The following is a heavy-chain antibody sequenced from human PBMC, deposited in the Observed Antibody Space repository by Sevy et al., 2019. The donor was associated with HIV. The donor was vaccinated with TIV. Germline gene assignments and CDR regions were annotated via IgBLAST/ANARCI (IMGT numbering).Heavy chain of an antibody. CDR1: GFTFSSYA. Sequence: GGSLRPSCAASGFTFSSYAMSWVRQAPGKGLEWVSAISGSGGSTYYADSGKGRFTISRDNSKNTLYLQMNSLRAEDTAVYYCAKRGEEITIFGVWVDYYYYYYMDVWGKGTTVTVSS. V-gene: IGHV3-23*01. CDR3: AKRGEEITIFGVWVDYYYYYYMDV. D-gene: IGHD3-3*01. CDR2: ISGSGGST. J-gene: IGHJ6*03.